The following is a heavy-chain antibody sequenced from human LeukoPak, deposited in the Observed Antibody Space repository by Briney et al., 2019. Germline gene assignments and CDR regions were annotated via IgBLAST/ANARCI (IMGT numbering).Heavy chain of an antibody. CDR1: GGTFSSYA. V-gene: IGHV1-69*10. Sequence: ASVKVSCKASGGTFSSYAISWVRQAPGQGLEWMGGIIPVLNITTYAQRFQGRVTITADTSTSTVYMELSSLRSEETAVYYCARDQGLTAPPPYGLDVWGQGTTVIVSS. CDR3: ARDQGLTAPPPYGLDV. CDR2: IIPVLNIT. J-gene: IGHJ6*02. D-gene: IGHD5-18*01.